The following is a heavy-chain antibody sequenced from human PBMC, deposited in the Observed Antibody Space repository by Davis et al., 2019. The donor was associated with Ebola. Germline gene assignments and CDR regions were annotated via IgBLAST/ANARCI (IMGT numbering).Heavy chain of an antibody. CDR2: IIPIFGAA. Sequence: SVKVSCKASGGTFSSYAISWVRQAPGQGLEWMGGIIPIFGAANYAQKFQGRVTITADESTSTAYMELSSLRSEDTAVYYCARGNYGSGSYYGYYYYYMDVWGKGTTVTVSS. J-gene: IGHJ6*03. V-gene: IGHV1-69*13. CDR3: ARGNYGSGSYYGYYYYYMDV. CDR1: GGTFSSYA. D-gene: IGHD3-10*01.